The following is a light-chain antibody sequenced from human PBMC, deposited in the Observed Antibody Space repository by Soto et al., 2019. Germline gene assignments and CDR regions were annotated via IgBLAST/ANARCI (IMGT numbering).Light chain of an antibody. CDR3: CSFTSITTYV. V-gene: IGLV1-40*01. CDR2: GNN. CDR1: SSNLGAPYD. J-gene: IGLJ1*01. Sequence: QSALPQPPSVSGAPGQTVIISCSGSSSNLGAPYDVNWFRQLPGTVPRLLIYGNNNRPSGVPDRFSGSKSGNTASLIISGLQAEDEADYYCCSFTSITTYVFGTGTKVTVL.